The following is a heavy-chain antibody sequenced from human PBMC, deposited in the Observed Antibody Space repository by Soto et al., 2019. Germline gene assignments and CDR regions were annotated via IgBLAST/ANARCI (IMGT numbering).Heavy chain of an antibody. CDR3: ARIGVSSGHESPDFDS. V-gene: IGHV1-18*01. CDR1: GYTLNFYG. D-gene: IGHD3-16*01. J-gene: IGHJ4*02. CDR2: ISGFNGNT. Sequence: ASVKVSCKASGYTLNFYGITWVRQAPGQGLEWMGWISGFNGNTNYAADLQGRVTMTTDTSTSTAYMELRGLRSVDTAVYYCARIGVSSGHESPDFDSWGQGXLVTVSS.